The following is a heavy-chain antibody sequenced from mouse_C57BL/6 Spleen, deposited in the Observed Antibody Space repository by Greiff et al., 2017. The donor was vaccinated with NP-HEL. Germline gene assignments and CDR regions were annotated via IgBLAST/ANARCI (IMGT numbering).Heavy chain of an antibody. CDR3: ARGDSNYLGWFAY. Sequence: QVQLKQPGAELVMPGASVKLSCKASGYTFTSYWMHWVKQRPGQGLEWIGEIDPSDSYTNYNQKFKGKSTLTVDKSSSTAYMQLSSLTSEDSAVYYCARGDSNYLGWFAYWGQGTLVTVSA. V-gene: IGHV1-69*01. CDR2: IDPSDSYT. CDR1: GYTFTSYW. D-gene: IGHD2-5*01. J-gene: IGHJ3*01.